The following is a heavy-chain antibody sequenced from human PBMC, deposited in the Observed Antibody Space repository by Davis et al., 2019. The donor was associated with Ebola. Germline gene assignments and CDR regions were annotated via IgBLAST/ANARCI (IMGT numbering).Heavy chain of an antibody. CDR3: ARSVSMVVVAGFFDY. D-gene: IGHD2-15*01. V-gene: IGHV1-18*01. CDR1: GGTFSSYA. J-gene: IGHJ4*02. Sequence: ASVKVSCKASGGTFSSYAISWVRQAPGQGLEWMGWISAYNGNTNYAQKLQGRVTMTTDSSTSTAYMELRSLRSDDTAVYYCARSVSMVVVAGFFDYWGQGTLVTVSS. CDR2: ISAYNGNT.